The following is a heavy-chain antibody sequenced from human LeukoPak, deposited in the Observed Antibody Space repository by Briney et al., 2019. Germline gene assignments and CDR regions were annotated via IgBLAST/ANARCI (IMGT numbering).Heavy chain of an antibody. V-gene: IGHV1-2*02. J-gene: IGHJ5*02. D-gene: IGHD2-2*01. CDR3: ARGPPHRNINIVVVPAASVRWFDP. CDR1: GYTFTGYY. Sequence: ASVKVSCKASGYTFTGYYMHWVRQAPGQGLEWMGWINPNSGGTNYAQKFQGRVTMTRDTSISTAYMELSRLRSDDTAVYYCARGPPHRNINIVVVPAASVRWFDPWGQGTLVTVSS. CDR2: INPNSGGT.